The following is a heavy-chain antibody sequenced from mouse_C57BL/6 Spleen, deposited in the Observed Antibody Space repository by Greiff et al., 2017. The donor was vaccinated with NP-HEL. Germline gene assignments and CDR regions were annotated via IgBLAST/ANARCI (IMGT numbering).Heavy chain of an antibody. J-gene: IGHJ2*01. V-gene: IGHV1-62-2*01. CDR2: FYPGSGSI. D-gene: IGHD2-12*01. CDR3: ARHEEAYCYDDYFDY. Sequence: QVQLQQSGAELVKPGASVKLSCKASGYTFTEYTIHWVKQRSGQGLEWIGWFYPGSGSIKYNEKFKDKATLTADKSSRTVYMELSRLTAEDSAVYYCARHEEAYCYDDYFDYWGKGTTLTVSS. CDR1: GYTFTEYT.